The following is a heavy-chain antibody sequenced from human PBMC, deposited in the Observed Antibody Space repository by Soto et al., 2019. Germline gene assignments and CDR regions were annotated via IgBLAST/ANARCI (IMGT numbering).Heavy chain of an antibody. J-gene: IGHJ4*02. V-gene: IGHV1-2*02. Sequence: QVQLVQSGAEVKKPGASVKVSCKASGYSFTGYFMYWVRQVPGQGLEWMGWTNPKSGVTKYPQKFQGRVTMTRDTSIRTAYMELTRLRSDDTAVYYCARAHVRLQLGSSDYWGQGTLVTVSS. CDR3: ARAHVRLQLGSSDY. CDR2: TNPKSGVT. CDR1: GYSFTGYF. D-gene: IGHD3-16*01.